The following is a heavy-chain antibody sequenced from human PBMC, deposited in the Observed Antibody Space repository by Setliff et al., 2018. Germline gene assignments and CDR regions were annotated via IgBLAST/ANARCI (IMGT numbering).Heavy chain of an antibody. D-gene: IGHD3-16*01. CDR3: ARLPNYVWGSPVDY. CDR1: DGSLSTYY. J-gene: IGHJ4*02. Sequence: SETLSLTCTVSDGSLSTYYWSWIRQPPGKGLEWIGYVYYSGIANYSPSLKSRLTISVDTSKNQFSLTLSSVTAADTAVYYCARLPNYVWGSPVDYWGQGTLVTVSS. V-gene: IGHV4-59*08. CDR2: VYYSGIA.